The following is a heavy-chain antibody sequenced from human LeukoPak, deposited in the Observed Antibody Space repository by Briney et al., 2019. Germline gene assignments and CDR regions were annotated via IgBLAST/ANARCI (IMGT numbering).Heavy chain of an antibody. CDR1: GFTVSSNY. J-gene: IGHJ3*02. V-gene: IGHV3-66*01. Sequence: PGGSLRHSCAASGFTVSSNYMSWVRQAPGKGLEWVSVIYSGGSTYYADSVKGRFTISRDDSKNTLYLQMNSLRAEDTAVYYCARDVSCSGGSCYSQAFDIWGQGTMVTVSS. CDR3: ARDVSCSGGSCYSQAFDI. CDR2: IYSGGST. D-gene: IGHD2-15*01.